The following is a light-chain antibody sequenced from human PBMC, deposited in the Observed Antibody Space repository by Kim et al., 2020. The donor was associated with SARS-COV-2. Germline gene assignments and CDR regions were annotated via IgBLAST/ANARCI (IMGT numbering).Light chain of an antibody. J-gene: IGKJ1*01. Sequence: EIVMMQSPATLSVSPGERATLSCRASQSVSGNLAWYQQKPGQAPRLLIYGVSTRATGIPARFSGSGSGTEFTLTISSLQSEDFAVYYCQQYNNRPPWTFGQGTKVDIK. V-gene: IGKV3-15*01. CDR2: GVS. CDR3: QQYNNRPPWT. CDR1: QSVSGN.